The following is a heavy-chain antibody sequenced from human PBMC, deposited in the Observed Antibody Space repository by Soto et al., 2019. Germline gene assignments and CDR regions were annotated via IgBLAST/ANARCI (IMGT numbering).Heavy chain of an antibody. Sequence: PGGSLRLSCAASGFTFSSYAMHWVRQAPGKGLEWVAVISYDGSNKYYADSVKGRFTISRDNSKNTLYLQMNSLRAEDTAVYYCARSGAKATILPRYYYYGMDVWGPGPKVTVYS. CDR3: ARSGAKATILPRYYYYGMDV. J-gene: IGHJ6*02. CDR1: GFTFSSYA. D-gene: IGHD5-12*01. CDR2: ISYDGSNK. V-gene: IGHV3-30-3*01.